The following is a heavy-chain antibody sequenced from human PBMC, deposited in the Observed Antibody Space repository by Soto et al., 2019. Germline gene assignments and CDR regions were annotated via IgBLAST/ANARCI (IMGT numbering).Heavy chain of an antibody. J-gene: IGHJ5*02. CDR3: ATGNPDWFDP. D-gene: IGHD7-27*01. V-gene: IGHV4-38-2*01. Sequence: SETLSLTCAVSGYSISSGLYWGWIRQPPGKGLEWIGTIYRGGITYYNPSLKGRVTISIDTSKNHLSLRLSSVTATDTAVYFCATGNPDWFDPWGQGTLVTVSS. CDR2: IYRGGIT. CDR1: GYSISSGLY.